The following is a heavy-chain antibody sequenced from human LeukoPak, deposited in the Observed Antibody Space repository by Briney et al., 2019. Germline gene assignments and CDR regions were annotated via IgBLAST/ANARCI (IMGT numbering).Heavy chain of an antibody. CDR3: ARDGPKVGEHYYYGMDV. J-gene: IGHJ6*02. D-gene: IGHD2-21*01. Sequence: PGGSLRLSCAASGFTFSSYWMSWVRQAPGKGLEWVANIKQDGSEKYYVDPVKGRFTISRDNAKNSLYLQMNSLRAEDTAVYYCARDGPKVGEHYYYGMDVWGQGTTVTVSS. V-gene: IGHV3-7*01. CDR2: IKQDGSEK. CDR1: GFTFSSYW.